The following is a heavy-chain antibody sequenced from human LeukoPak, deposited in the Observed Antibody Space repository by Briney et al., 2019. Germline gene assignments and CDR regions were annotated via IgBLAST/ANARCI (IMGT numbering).Heavy chain of an antibody. J-gene: IGHJ6*02. Sequence: GGSLRLSCAASGFTFSSDAMSWVRQAPGKGLEWVSAISGSGGSTYYADSVKGRFTISRDNSKNTLYVHMNSLRVEDTTVYYCARGKISGYDLPAYYYYGMDVWGQGTTVTVSS. V-gene: IGHV3-23*01. CDR1: GFTFSSDA. CDR2: ISGSGGST. CDR3: ARGKISGYDLPAYYYYGMDV. D-gene: IGHD5-12*01.